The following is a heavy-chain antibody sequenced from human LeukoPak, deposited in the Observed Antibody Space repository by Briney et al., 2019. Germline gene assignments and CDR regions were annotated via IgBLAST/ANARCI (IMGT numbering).Heavy chain of an antibody. D-gene: IGHD3-16*02. V-gene: IGHV1-69*05. CDR1: RGTVSPFG. J-gene: IGHJ1*01. Sequence: SVKVSCEASRGTVSPFGIGWVRQAPGQGLEWMGGIIPKFGSANYAQKFQDRLTLTTDESTSTAYMGLSNLRSEDTAVYFCARDNFAPSGVKYFQLWGPGTLVTVSS. CDR3: ARDNFAPSGVKYFQL. CDR2: IIPKFGSA.